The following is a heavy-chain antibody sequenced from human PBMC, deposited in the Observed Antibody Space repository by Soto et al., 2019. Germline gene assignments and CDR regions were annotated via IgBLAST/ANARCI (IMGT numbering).Heavy chain of an antibody. CDR2: IYYSGST. CDR3: ATSGHLSYFDY. Sequence: SETLSLTCTVSGGSISSYYWSWIRQPPGKGLEWIGYIYYSGSTNYNPSLKSRVTISVDTSKNQFSLKLSSVTAADTAVYYCATSGHLSYFDYWGQGTLVTVSS. CDR1: GGSISSYY. J-gene: IGHJ4*02. V-gene: IGHV4-59*08. D-gene: IGHD5-12*01.